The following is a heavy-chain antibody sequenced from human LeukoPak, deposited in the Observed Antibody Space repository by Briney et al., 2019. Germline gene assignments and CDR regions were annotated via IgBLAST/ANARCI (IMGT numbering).Heavy chain of an antibody. CDR2: IYYSGNT. Sequence: TSETLSLTCTVSGGSISTYYWTWIRQPPGKGLEWIGYIYYSGNTNYNPALKSRVTISLDTSKNQFSLKLNSVTAADTAVYYCARRVTGRGTYYFDYWGQGSLVTVSS. V-gene: IGHV4-59*08. J-gene: IGHJ4*02. CDR1: GGSISTYY. D-gene: IGHD3-16*01. CDR3: ARRVTGRGTYYFDY.